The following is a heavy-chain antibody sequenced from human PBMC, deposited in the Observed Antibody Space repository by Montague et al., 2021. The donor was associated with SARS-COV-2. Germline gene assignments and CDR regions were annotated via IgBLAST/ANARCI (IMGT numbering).Heavy chain of an antibody. CDR3: ARGQVTIFGVLIMLPAAGALDI. D-gene: IGHD3-3*01. J-gene: IGHJ3*02. V-gene: IGHV4-39*07. Sequence: SETLSLTCTVSGGSVSSATGYWSWIRQPPGKGLEWIGEVNHSGSTNYNPSLKSRVTISVDTSKNQFSLKMNSVSAADTAVYYCARGQVTIFGVLIMLPAAGALDIWGRGTMVSVSS. CDR2: VNHSGST. CDR1: GGSVSSATGY.